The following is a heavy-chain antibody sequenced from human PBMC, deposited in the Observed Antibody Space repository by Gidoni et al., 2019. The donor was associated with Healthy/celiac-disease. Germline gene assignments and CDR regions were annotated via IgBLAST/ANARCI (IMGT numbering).Heavy chain of an antibody. CDR2: INSDGSST. J-gene: IGHJ6*02. CDR3: ARIGAVADYYYYGMDV. CDR1: GFTFCSYW. Sequence: EVQLVESGGGLVQPGGSLRLSCAASGFTFCSYWMHWVRQAPGKGLVGVSRINSDGSSTSYADSGKGLFTISRDNAKNTLYLQMNSLRAEETAVYYCARIGAVADYYYYGMDVWGQGTTVTVSS. V-gene: IGHV3-74*01. D-gene: IGHD6-19*01.